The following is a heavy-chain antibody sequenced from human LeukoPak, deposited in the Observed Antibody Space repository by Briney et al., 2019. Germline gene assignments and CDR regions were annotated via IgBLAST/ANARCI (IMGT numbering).Heavy chain of an antibody. J-gene: IGHJ4*02. CDR3: AKEVYYYDSSGYYGY. CDR1: GFTFSSYG. CDR2: ISGSGGDT. D-gene: IGHD3-22*01. Sequence: GGSLRLSCAASGFTFSSYGMSWVRQPPGKGLEWVSAISGSGGDTYYADSVKGRFTISRDNSKNTLYLQMNSLRAEDTAVYYCAKEVYYYDSSGYYGYWGQGTLVTVSS. V-gene: IGHV3-23*01.